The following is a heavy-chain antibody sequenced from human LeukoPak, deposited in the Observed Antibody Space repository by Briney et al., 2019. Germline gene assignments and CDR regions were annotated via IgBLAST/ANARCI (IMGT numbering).Heavy chain of an antibody. CDR3: ARAGFYDSGSYDY. D-gene: IGHD3-10*01. Sequence: WGSLRLSCAASGFTFSNYWIHWVRQAPGKGLVWVSHINSDGSSTTYADSVKGRFTISRDNAKNTLYLQMSSLRAEDTAVYYCARAGFYDSGSYDYWGQGTLDPVFS. CDR2: INSDGSST. J-gene: IGHJ4*02. CDR1: GFTFSNYW. V-gene: IGHV3-74*03.